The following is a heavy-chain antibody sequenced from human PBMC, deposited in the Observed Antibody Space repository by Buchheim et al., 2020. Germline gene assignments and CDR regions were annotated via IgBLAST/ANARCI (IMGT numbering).Heavy chain of an antibody. Sequence: QVQLVESGGGVVQPGRSLRLSCAASGFTFSSYAMHWVRQAPGKGLEWVAVISYDGSNKYYADSVKGRFTISRDNSKNTLYLQMNSLRAEDTAVYYCARDGAEYSSSSYDYWGQGTL. CDR2: ISYDGSNK. J-gene: IGHJ4*02. CDR3: ARDGAEYSSSSYDY. D-gene: IGHD6-6*01. V-gene: IGHV3-30*04. CDR1: GFTFSSYA.